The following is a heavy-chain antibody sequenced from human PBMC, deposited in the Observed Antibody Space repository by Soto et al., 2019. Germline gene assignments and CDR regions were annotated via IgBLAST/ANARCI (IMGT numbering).Heavy chain of an antibody. CDR3: ARDRGYCHGDSCYGGAYYYALDV. Sequence: QVHLVESGGGVVQPGRSLRLSCAASGFTFSNYALHWVRQAPGKGLEWVAIISFDGSNKYYADSVKGRFTISRDNSKNTLYLQMNSLRADDTAVYSCARDRGYCHGDSCYGGAYYYALDVWGQGTTVTVSS. CDR1: GFTFSNYA. CDR2: ISFDGSNK. D-gene: IGHD2-15*01. V-gene: IGHV3-30-3*01. J-gene: IGHJ6*02.